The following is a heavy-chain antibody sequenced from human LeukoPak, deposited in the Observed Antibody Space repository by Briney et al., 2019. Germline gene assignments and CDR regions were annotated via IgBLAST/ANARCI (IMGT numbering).Heavy chain of an antibody. CDR3: SNGIYSSSY. Sequence: GGSLRLSCAASGFTFTRYWMCWIRQATGKGLEGVANIHQDGSQRYYLDSVEGRFTISRDNAKNSLYLQMDNLRAEDTAVYYCSNGIYSSSYWGRGTLVTVSS. CDR2: IHQDGSQR. J-gene: IGHJ4*02. D-gene: IGHD6-6*01. V-gene: IGHV3-7*01. CDR1: GFTFTRYW.